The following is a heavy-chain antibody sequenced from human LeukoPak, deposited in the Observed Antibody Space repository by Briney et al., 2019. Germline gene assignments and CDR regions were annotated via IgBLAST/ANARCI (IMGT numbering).Heavy chain of an antibody. V-gene: IGHV1-2*02. CDR2: IHPNNGAT. J-gene: IGHJ4*02. Sequence: ASVKVSCRASGYTFTGSGWYLYWLRQAPGQGLECVGWIHPNNGATLYAQKFQGRVAMTTDTSISTAYMELSRLRPDDTAMYYCARDGPAQMVDFDYWGQGTLVTVSS. CDR3: ARDGPAQMVDFDY. CDR1: GYTFTGSGWY. D-gene: IGHD3-10*01.